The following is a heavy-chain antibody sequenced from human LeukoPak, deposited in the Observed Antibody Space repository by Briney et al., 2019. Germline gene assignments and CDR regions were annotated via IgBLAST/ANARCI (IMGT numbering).Heavy chain of an antibody. Sequence: SETLSLTCSVSGASINSHYWTWIRQPAGKGLEWIGSIYISGSTKYSPSLMSRDTMSADTSKNQISLNLISVTAADTAVYYCARALNPLPGTYYFDNWGQGTLVTVSS. D-gene: IGHD2-15*01. CDR3: ARALNPLPGTYYFDN. CDR1: GASINSHY. CDR2: IYISGST. J-gene: IGHJ4*02. V-gene: IGHV4-4*07.